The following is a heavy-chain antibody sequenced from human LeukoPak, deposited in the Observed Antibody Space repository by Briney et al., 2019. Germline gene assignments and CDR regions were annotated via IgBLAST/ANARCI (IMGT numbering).Heavy chain of an antibody. CDR1: GFTFTNYG. V-gene: IGHV3-30*18. J-gene: IGHJ4*02. CDR2: ISYDGITN. CDR3: AKKAAPVSAIRAGFNY. Sequence: GGSLRLSCSASGFTFTNYGMHWVRQAPGKGLEWVAVISYDGITNYYADSVKGRLTVARDNPENTLYLQMNSLSPDDTAVYYCAKKAAPVSAIRAGFNYWGQGTLVTVSS. D-gene: IGHD2-21*01.